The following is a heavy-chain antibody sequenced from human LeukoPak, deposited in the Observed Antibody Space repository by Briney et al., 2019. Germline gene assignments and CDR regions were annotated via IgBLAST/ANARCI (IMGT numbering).Heavy chain of an antibody. CDR3: ARDGLHHNWFDP. CDR1: GYSISSGYY. J-gene: IGHJ5*02. V-gene: IGHV4-38-2*02. Sequence: SETLSLTCTVSGYSISSGYYWGWIRQPPGKGLEWIGSIYHSGSTYYNPSLKGRVTISVDTSKNQFSLKLSSVTPADTAVYYCARDGLHHNWFDPWGQGTLVTVSS. D-gene: IGHD4-11*01. CDR2: IYHSGST.